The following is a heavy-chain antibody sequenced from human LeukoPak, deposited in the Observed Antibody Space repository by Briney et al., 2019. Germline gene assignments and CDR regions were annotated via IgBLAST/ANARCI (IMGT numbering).Heavy chain of an antibody. D-gene: IGHD3/OR15-3a*01. V-gene: IGHV4-4*07. J-gene: IGHJ4*02. CDR1: GGSISSYY. Sequence: SETLSLTCTVSGGSISSYYWSWIRQPAGKGLEWIGRIYTSGSTNYNPSLKSRVTISVDTSKNQFSLKLSSVPAADTAVYYCARELVEFGPEYWGQGTLVTVSS. CDR2: IYTSGST. CDR3: ARELVEFGPEY.